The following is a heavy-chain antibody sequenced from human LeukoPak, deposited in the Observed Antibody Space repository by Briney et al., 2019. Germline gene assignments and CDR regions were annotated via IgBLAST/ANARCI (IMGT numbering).Heavy chain of an antibody. CDR1: GYTFTGYY. Sequence: GASVKVSCKASGYTFTGYYIHWVRQAPGQGLEWMGWINPNSGGTNYAQKFQGRVTMTRDTSISTAYMELSRLRSDDTAVYYCARERNDFWSGYQDPYYYYGMDVWGQGTTVTVSS. J-gene: IGHJ6*02. CDR2: INPNSGGT. V-gene: IGHV1-2*02. D-gene: IGHD3-3*01. CDR3: ARERNDFWSGYQDPYYYYGMDV.